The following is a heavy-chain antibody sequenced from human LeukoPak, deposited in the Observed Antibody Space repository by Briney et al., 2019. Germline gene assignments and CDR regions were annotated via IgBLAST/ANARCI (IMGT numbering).Heavy chain of an antibody. CDR3: ALGYSSSWYNWFDP. V-gene: IGHV4-39*07. D-gene: IGHD6-13*01. Sequence: SETLSLTCTVSGGSISSSSYYWGWIRQPPGKGLEWIGSIYYSGSTYCNPSLKSRVTISVDTSKNQFSLKLSSVTAADTAVYYCALGYSSSWYNWFDPWGQGTLVTVSS. J-gene: IGHJ5*02. CDR1: GGSISSSSYY. CDR2: IYYSGST.